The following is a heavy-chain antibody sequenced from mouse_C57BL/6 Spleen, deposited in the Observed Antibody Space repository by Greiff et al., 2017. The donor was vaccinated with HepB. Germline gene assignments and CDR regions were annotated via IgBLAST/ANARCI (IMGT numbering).Heavy chain of an antibody. V-gene: IGHV5-6*01. Sequence: EVQLVESGGDLVKPGGSLKLSCAASGFTFSSYGMSWVRQTPDKRLEWVATISSGGSYTYYPASVKGRFTISRDNAKNTPYLQMSSLKSEDTSMYYCAIQGCITTVVAGGYYYAMDYWGHGTSVTVSS. CDR3: AIQGCITTVVAGGYYYAMDY. J-gene: IGHJ4*01. CDR1: GFTFSSYG. CDR2: ISSGGSYT. D-gene: IGHD1-1*01.